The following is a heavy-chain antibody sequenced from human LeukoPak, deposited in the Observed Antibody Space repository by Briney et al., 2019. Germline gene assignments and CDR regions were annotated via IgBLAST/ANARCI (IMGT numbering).Heavy chain of an antibody. Sequence: KAGESLKISCKGSGYSFTRNWIGWVRQMPGKGLEWMGIICPGDSDTRYSPSFQGQVTISADQSIGTAYLQWSSLKASDTAMYYCARHPHGSTYFDYWGQGTLVTVSS. D-gene: IGHD3-10*01. J-gene: IGHJ4*02. CDR3: ARHPHGSTYFDY. CDR1: GYSFTRNW. V-gene: IGHV5-51*01. CDR2: ICPGDSDT.